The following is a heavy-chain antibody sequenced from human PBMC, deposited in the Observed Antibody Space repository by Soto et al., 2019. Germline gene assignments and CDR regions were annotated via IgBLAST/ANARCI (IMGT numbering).Heavy chain of an antibody. CDR1: GFTFSSYA. D-gene: IGHD5-18*01. CDR2: ISSNGGST. CDR3: VKDPSRIQLWPYYFDY. J-gene: IGHJ4*02. V-gene: IGHV3-64D*08. Sequence: GGSLRLSCSASGFTFSSYAMHWVRQAPGKGLEYVSAISSNGGSTYYADSVKGRFTISRDNSKNTLYLQMSSLRAEDTAVYYCVKDPSRIQLWPYYFDYWGQGTLVTVSS.